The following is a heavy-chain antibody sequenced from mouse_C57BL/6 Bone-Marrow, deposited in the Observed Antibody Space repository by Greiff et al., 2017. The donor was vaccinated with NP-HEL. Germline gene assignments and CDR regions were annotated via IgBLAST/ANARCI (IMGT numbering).Heavy chain of an antibody. D-gene: IGHD3-2*02. J-gene: IGHJ4*01. Sequence: QVHVKQSGPELVKPGASVKISCKASGYAFSSSWMNWVKQRPGKGLEWIGRIYPGDGDTNYNGKFKGKATLTADKSSSTAYMQLSSLTSEDSAVYFCARPTAQARGAMDYWGQGTSVTVSS. CDR3: ARPTAQARGAMDY. CDR1: GYAFSSSW. CDR2: IYPGDGDT. V-gene: IGHV1-82*01.